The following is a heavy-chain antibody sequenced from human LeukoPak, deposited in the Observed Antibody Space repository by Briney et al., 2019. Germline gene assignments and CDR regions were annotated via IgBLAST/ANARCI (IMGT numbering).Heavy chain of an antibody. V-gene: IGHV1-18*01. CDR3: ARVRTRNYYDSSGTLDY. D-gene: IGHD3-22*01. CDR1: GYTFTSYG. CDR2: ISAYNGNT. J-gene: IGHJ4*02. Sequence: ASVKVSCKASGYTFTSYGISWVRQAPGQGLEWMGWISAYNGNTNYAQKLQGRVTMTTDTSTSTAYMELRSLRSDDTAVYYCARVRTRNYYDSSGTLDYWGQGTLVTVSS.